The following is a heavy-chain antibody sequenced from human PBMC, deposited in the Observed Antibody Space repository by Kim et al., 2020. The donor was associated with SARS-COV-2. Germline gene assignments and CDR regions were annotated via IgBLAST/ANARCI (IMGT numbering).Heavy chain of an antibody. CDR1: GYTFTGYY. D-gene: IGHD2-2*01. Sequence: ASVKVSCKASGYTFTGYYMHWVRQAPGQGLEWMGWINPNSGGTNYAQKFQGRVTMTRDTSISTAYMELSRLRSDDTAVYYCARADHIVVVPAAIYVEVEGGFDPWGQGTLVTVSS. CDR3: ARADHIVVVPAAIYVEVEGGFDP. V-gene: IGHV1-2*02. CDR2: INPNSGGT. J-gene: IGHJ5*02.